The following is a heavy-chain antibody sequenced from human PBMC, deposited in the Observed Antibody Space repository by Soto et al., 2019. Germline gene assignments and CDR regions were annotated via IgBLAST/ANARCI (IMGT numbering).Heavy chain of an antibody. CDR3: ATALGLTTGIDY. D-gene: IGHD2-8*02. V-gene: IGHV4-61*01. Sequence: PSETLSLTCSVSGGSVTSASYYWSWIRQSPGKGLECIGYVFQGANTNYNPSLKGRVTISVDTSRNQFSLDLTSVTTADTAVYYCATALGLTTGIDYWGQGTLVTVSS. CDR2: VFQGANT. J-gene: IGHJ4*02. CDR1: GGSVTSASYY.